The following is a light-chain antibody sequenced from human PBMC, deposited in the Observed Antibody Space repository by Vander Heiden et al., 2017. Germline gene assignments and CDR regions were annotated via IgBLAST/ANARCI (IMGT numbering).Light chain of an antibody. CDR3: NSRDSSGNPVV. J-gene: IGLJ2*01. Sequence: SSELTQDPAVSVALVQTVRITCQGDSLRSSYASWYQQQPGPAPVLVIYGKNNRRSGIPDRFSGSSSGNTASLTITGAQAEDEADYYWNSRDSSGNPVVFGGGTKLTVL. V-gene: IGLV3-19*01. CDR2: GKN. CDR1: SLRSSY.